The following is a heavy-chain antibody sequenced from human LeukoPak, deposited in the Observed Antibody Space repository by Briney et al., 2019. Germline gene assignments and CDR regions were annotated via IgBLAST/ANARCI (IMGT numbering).Heavy chain of an antibody. CDR2: IPYDGSNK. D-gene: IGHD3-22*01. V-gene: IGHV3-30*02. CDR1: GFTFSNYG. Sequence: GGSLTLSCAASGFTFSNYGMHWVRHAPGKGLEWLAFIPYDGSNKYYVDSVKGRFTISRDNTKNTLYLQMNSLRAEDTAVYYCAKVDPYYYDSSTLAYWGQGTLVTVSS. J-gene: IGHJ4*02. CDR3: AKVDPYYYDSSTLAY.